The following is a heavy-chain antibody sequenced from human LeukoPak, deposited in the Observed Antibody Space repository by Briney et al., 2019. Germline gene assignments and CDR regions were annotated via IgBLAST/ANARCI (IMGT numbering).Heavy chain of an antibody. CDR1: GGSISSGGYS. D-gene: IGHD3-10*01. J-gene: IGHJ5*02. CDR2: IYHSGST. CDR3: ARGSPDYGSGSYLGDWFDP. Sequence: PSQTLSLTCAVSGGSISSGGYSWRWIRQPPGKGLERIGYIYHSGSTYYNPSLKSRVTISVDRSKNQFSLKLSSVTAADTAVYYCARGSPDYGSGSYLGDWFDPWGQGTLVTVSS. V-gene: IGHV4-30-2*01.